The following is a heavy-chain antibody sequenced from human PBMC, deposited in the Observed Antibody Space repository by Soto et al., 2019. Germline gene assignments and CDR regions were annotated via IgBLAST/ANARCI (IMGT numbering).Heavy chain of an antibody. J-gene: IGHJ4*02. D-gene: IGHD3-16*02. V-gene: IGHV3-23*01. CDR1: GFTFSSYA. CDR3: AKVGDYIWGSYRSELDY. CDR2: ISGSGGST. Sequence: GGSLRLSCAASGFTFSSYAMSWVRQAPGKGLEWVSAISGSGGSTYYADSVKGRFTISRDNSKNTLYLQMNSLRAEDTAVYYCAKVGDYIWGSYRSELDYWGQGTLVTVSS.